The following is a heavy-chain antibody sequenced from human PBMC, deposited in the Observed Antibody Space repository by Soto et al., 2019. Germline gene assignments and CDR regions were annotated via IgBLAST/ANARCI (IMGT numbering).Heavy chain of an antibody. Sequence: QVQLQESGPGLVKPSQTLSLTCTVSGGSISSGDYYWSWIRQPPGKGLEWIGYIYYNGSTYYSPSRNIRVTVAVHPSMNSLTMRRSSVTAADTAVYYWARYPEVVVSNDAFDIWGQGTTVTVSS. CDR2: IYYNGST. CDR1: GGSISSGDYY. CDR3: ARYPEVVVSNDAFDI. D-gene: IGHD3-22*01. V-gene: IGHV4-30-4*01. J-gene: IGHJ3*02.